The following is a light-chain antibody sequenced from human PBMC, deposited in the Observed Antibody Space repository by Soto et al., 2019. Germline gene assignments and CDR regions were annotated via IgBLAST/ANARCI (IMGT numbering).Light chain of an antibody. CDR3: SSYTSSSTRV. CDR1: SSDVGAYDF. CDR2: EVS. V-gene: IGLV2-14*01. Sequence: QSALTQPASVSGSPGQSITISCTGTSSDVGAYDFVSWYQQHPDKAPKLMIYEVSNRPSGVSNRFSGSKSVNTATLTISRLPAEDEADYYCSSYTSSSTRVFGTGTKVTVL. J-gene: IGLJ1*01.